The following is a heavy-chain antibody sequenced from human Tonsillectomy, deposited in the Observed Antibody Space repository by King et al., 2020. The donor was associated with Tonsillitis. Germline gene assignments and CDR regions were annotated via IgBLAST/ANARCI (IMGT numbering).Heavy chain of an antibody. V-gene: IGHV2-70*11. D-gene: IGHD6-13*01. CDR3: ARMGPLYSSHNWFDP. J-gene: IGHJ5*02. Sequence: VTLKESGPALVKPPQTLTLTCTFSGFSLSTSGICVSWIRQPPGKALEWLARIDWDDEKYYSTSLKTRLTISKDTSKNQVVLTMTNMDPADTATYYCARMGPLYSSHNWFDPWGQGTLVTVSS. CDR2: IDWDDEK. CDR1: GFSLSTSGIC.